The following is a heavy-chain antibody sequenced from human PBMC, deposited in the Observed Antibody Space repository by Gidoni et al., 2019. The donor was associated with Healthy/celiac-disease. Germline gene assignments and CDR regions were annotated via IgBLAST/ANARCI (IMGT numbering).Heavy chain of an antibody. CDR2: ISGSGGST. CDR3: AKIRRGAFDY. J-gene: IGHJ4*02. CDR1: GFTFSSYA. V-gene: IGHV3-23*01. Sequence: EVQLLDSRGGLVQPGGSLRLSCAASGFTFSSYAMSWSRQAPGKGLEWVSAISGSGGSTYYADSVKGRFTISRDNAKNTLYLQMNSLRAEDTAVYYCAKIRRGAFDYWGQGTLVTVSS. D-gene: IGHD3-16*01.